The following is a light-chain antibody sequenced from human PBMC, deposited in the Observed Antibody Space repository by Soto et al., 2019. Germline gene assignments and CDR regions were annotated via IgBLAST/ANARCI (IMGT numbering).Light chain of an antibody. J-gene: IGKJ1*01. Sequence: EIVLTQSPGTLSLSPGERATLSCRASQSVSSNYLAWYQQKPGQAPRLLIYGASRRATGIPDNFSGSGSGTDFTLIIDRLEPEDFAVYYCQQYASSPATFGHGTKVEIK. CDR3: QQYASSPAT. CDR2: GAS. CDR1: QSVSSNY. V-gene: IGKV3-20*01.